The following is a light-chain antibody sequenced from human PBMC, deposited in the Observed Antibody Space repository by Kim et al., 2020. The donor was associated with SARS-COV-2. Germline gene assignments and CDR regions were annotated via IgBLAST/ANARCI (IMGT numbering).Light chain of an antibody. V-gene: IGKV1-5*01. Sequence: GDRVTITCRASQSISGSLAWYQQKPGKAPKVLISDASNLESGVPSRFSGSGSGTEFTLTISTLQPDDFATYYCQQYSSYSPTFGQGTKVDI. CDR1: QSISGS. CDR2: DAS. CDR3: QQYSSYSPT. J-gene: IGKJ1*01.